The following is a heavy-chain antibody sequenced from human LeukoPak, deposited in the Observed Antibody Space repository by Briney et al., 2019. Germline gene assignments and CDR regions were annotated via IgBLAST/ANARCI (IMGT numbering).Heavy chain of an antibody. CDR3: ARLGRYCSGGSCRRPDAFDI. CDR2: INPRGGST. J-gene: IGHJ3*02. V-gene: IGHV1-46*01. CDR1: GYTFTSYY. D-gene: IGHD2-15*01. Sequence: ASVKVSCKASGYTFTSYYMHWVRQAPGQGHEWMGIINPRGGSTSYAQKFQGRVTMTRDTSTSTVYMELSSLRSEDTAVYYCARLGRYCSGGSCRRPDAFDIWGQGTMVTVSS.